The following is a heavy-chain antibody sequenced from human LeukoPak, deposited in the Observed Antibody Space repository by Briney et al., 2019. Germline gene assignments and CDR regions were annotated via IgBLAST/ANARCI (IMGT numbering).Heavy chain of an antibody. V-gene: IGHV1-8*01. Sequence: ASVKVSCKASGYTFTSYDINWVRQATGQGLEWMGWMNPNSGNTGYAQKFQGRVTMTRNTSISTAYMELSSLRSEDTAVYYCARNYAFWSGCIRYYGMDVWGQGTTVTVSS. CDR2: MNPNSGNT. J-gene: IGHJ6*02. D-gene: IGHD3-3*01. CDR1: GYTFTSYD. CDR3: ARNYAFWSGCIRYYGMDV.